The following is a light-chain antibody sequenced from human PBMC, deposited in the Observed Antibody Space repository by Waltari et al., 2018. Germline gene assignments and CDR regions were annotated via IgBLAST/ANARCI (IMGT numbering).Light chain of an antibody. J-gene: IGLJ3*02. Sequence: QSALTQPRSVSGSPGQSVTISCTGTSSDVGGYTYVSWYQQHPGKAPKLMIYDVTKRPSGVPDRFSGSKSGNTASLTISGLQAEDEADYYCCSYAGSIWVFGGGTKMTVL. V-gene: IGLV2-11*01. CDR2: DVT. CDR3: CSYAGSIWV. CDR1: SSDVGGYTY.